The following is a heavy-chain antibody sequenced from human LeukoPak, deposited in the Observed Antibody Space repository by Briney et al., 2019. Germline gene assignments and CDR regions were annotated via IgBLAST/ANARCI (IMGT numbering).Heavy chain of an antibody. CDR2: INSDGSST. D-gene: IGHD3-22*01. Sequence: PGGSLRLSCAASGFTFSSYWMHWVRQAPGKGLVWVSRINSDGSSTSYADSVNRRFTISRDNDKNTPCLQMNSLRAEDTAVYYCASGSDYYDSSGYLYWGQGTLVTVSS. CDR3: ASGSDYYDSSGYLY. J-gene: IGHJ4*02. V-gene: IGHV3-74*01. CDR1: GFTFSSYW.